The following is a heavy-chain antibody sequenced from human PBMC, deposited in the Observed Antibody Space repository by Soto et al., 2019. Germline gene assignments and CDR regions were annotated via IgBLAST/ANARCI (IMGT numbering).Heavy chain of an antibody. D-gene: IGHD6-6*01. CDR2: ISGYNGNT. CDR3: ARRPYASSFSLFDP. Sequence: ASVKVSCKASCYTFTSYGISWVRQAPGQGVEWMGWISGYNGNTNYAQKFQGRVTMTTDTSTSTAYMELRSLRSDDAALYYCARRPYASSFSLFDPWGQGTLVTVSS. J-gene: IGHJ5*02. V-gene: IGHV1-18*01. CDR1: CYTFTSYG.